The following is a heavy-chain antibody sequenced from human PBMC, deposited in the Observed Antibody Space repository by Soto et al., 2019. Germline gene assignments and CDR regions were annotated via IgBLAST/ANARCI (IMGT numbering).Heavy chain of an antibody. D-gene: IGHD3-3*01. CDR3: FLESFTPHRSVFDS. Sequence: NNQCSWIWQHTGKGLEWIGYIYYSGSTTYNPSLRSRVTISRDTSKRQFQFTLKVSSVTAADTAVYYCFLESFTPHRSVFDSCGQRSLVTGS. CDR2: IYYSGST. J-gene: IGHJ5*01. CDR1: NNQ. V-gene: IGHV4-59*01.